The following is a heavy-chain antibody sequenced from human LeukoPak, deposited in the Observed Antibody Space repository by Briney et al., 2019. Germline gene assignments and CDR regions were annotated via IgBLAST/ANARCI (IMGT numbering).Heavy chain of an antibody. V-gene: IGHV1-8*01. J-gene: IGHJ4*02. CDR3: ARRVGATRKFDY. D-gene: IGHD1-26*01. CDR2: MNPNSGNT. Sequence: GASVKVSCKASGYAFTSYDINWVRHATGQGLEWMGWMNPNSGNTDYAQKFQGRVTMTRNTSISTAYMELSSLRSEDMAVYYCARRVGATRKFDYWGQGTLVTVSS. CDR1: GYAFTSYD.